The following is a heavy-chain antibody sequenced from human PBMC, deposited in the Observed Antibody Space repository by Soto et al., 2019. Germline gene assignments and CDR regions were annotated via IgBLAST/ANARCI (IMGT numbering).Heavy chain of an antibody. V-gene: IGHV4-30-4*08. CDR2: IYYSGST. CDR1: GGSISPYY. J-gene: IGHJ4*02. CDR3: ARSSIAARPDY. Sequence: SETLSLTCTVSGGSISPYYWSWIRQHPGKGLEWIGYIYYSGSTYYNPSLKSRVTISVDTSKNQFSLKLSSVTAADTAVYYCARSSIAARPDYWGQGTLVTVSS. D-gene: IGHD6-6*01.